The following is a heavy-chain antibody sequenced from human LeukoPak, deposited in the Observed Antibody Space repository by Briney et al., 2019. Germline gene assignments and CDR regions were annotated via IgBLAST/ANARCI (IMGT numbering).Heavy chain of an antibody. V-gene: IGHV3-11*01. CDR1: GFTFSDYY. Sequence: GGSLRLSCAASGFTFSDYYMSWIRQAPGKGPEWVSYISSSGSTIYYADSVKGRFTISRDNAKNSLYLQMNSLRAEDTAVYYCATEEPDYYDSSGYYRYWGQGTLVTVSS. D-gene: IGHD3-22*01. CDR3: ATEEPDYYDSSGYYRY. J-gene: IGHJ4*02. CDR2: ISSSGSTI.